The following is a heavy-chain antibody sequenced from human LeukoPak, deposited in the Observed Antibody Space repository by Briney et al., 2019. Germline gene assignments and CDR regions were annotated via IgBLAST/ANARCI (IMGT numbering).Heavy chain of an antibody. J-gene: IGHJ4*02. V-gene: IGHV3-23*01. CDR3: AKDRIVMSGFFDY. CDR1: GFTFRSYA. CDR2: ISGSGDST. Sequence: GGSLRLSCAASGFTFRSYAMSWVRQAPGKGLEWVSAISGSGDSTYYGDSVKGRFTISRDNSKNTLYLQMISLRVEDTAIYYCAKDRIVMSGFFDYWGQGTLVTVSS. D-gene: IGHD6-19*01.